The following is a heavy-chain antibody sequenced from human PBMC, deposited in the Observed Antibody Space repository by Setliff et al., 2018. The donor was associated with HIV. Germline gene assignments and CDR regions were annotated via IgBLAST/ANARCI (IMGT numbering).Heavy chain of an antibody. CDR3: ARGVIY. Sequence: SETLSLTCAVSGASINSYYWNWVRQSPGKGLEWIGYYYYGGGTSYNPSLMSRVTISVDTSKNQLSLNLRSVTAADTAVYYCARGVIYWGQGTLVTVSS. D-gene: IGHD3-22*01. CDR2: YYYGGGT. V-gene: IGHV4-59*01. CDR1: GASINSYY. J-gene: IGHJ4*02.